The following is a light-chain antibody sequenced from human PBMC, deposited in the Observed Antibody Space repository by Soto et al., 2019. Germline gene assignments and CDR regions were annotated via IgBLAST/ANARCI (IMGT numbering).Light chain of an antibody. CDR2: EVT. CDR3: CSYAGSSTYV. V-gene: IGLV2-23*02. CDR1: SIDVGSYDL. Sequence: QSALTQPASVSGSPGQAITLSCTGTSIDVGSYDLVSWYQQHPGKAPKLMIYEVTKRPSGVSNRFSGSKSGNTASLTISGLQAEDEADYYCCSYAGSSTYVFGTGTKVTVL. J-gene: IGLJ1*01.